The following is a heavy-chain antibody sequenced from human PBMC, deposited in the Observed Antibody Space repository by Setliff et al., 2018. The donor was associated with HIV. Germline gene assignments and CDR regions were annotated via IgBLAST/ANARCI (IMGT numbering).Heavy chain of an antibody. J-gene: IGHJ4*03. Sequence: LRLSCAASGFTFSSYGMHWVRQAPGKGLEWVAVIWYDGTGQTYGDSVKGRVAISRDNSENTLLLQMNSLRPEDTAVYYCAREVGSSGRAGYFDYWGQGTLVTVSS. V-gene: IGHV3-30*19. CDR1: GFTFSSYG. D-gene: IGHD6-19*01. CDR2: IWYDGTGQ. CDR3: AREVGSSGRAGYFDY.